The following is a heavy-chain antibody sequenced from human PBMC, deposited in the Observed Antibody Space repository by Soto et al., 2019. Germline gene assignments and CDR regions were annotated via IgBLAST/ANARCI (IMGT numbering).Heavy chain of an antibody. D-gene: IGHD6-19*01. CDR1: GGSINTFY. CDR3: ARDTDSGWFDY. CDR2: IYYSGST. J-gene: IGHJ5*01. Sequence: SETLSLTCTVSGGSINTFYWSWVRQPAGKGLEWIGYIYYSGSTYYNPSLKSRVTISVDTSKNQFSLKLSSVTAADTAVYYCARDTDSGWFDYWGQGTLVTVSS. V-gene: IGHV4-59*06.